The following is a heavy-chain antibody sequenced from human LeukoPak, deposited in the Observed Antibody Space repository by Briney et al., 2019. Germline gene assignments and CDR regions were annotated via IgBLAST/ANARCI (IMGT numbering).Heavy chain of an antibody. CDR1: GGSLSPYY. D-gene: IGHD3-22*01. J-gene: IGHJ4*02. CDR2: INQSGST. CDR3: ATLGGLYYESHGYPDFDH. Sequence: PSETLSLTCSVSGGSLSPYYWSWIRQPPGGGLEWLGEINQSGSTNYNPSPKSRVTISVEKFKNQFSLEVTSATAADTAIYYCATLGGLYYESHGYPDFDHWGQGTLVTVSS. V-gene: IGHV4-34*01.